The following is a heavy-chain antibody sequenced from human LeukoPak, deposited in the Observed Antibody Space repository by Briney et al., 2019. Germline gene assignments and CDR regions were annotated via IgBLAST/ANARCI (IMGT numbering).Heavy chain of an antibody. D-gene: IGHD3-10*01. Sequence: KPGGSLRLSCAASGFTFSSYSMNWVRQAPGKGLEWVSSISSSSSYIYYADSVKGRFTISRDNSKNTLYLQMNSLRAEDTAVYYCARDKGFGELFGDYWAREPWSPSPQ. V-gene: IGHV3-21*01. CDR1: GFTFSSYS. CDR2: ISSSSSYI. J-gene: IGHJ4*02. CDR3: ARDKGFGELFGDY.